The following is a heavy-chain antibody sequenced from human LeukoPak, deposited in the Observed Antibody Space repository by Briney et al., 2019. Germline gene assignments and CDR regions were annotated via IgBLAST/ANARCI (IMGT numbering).Heavy chain of an antibody. J-gene: IGHJ1*01. Sequence: SETLSLTCTVSGGSISSYYWSWIRQPPGKGLEWIGYIYYTGSTNYNPSLKSRVTISVDPSKNQFSLELNSVTAADTAVYYCARGGDVGSYTYFQHWGQGTLVTVSS. V-gene: IGHV4-59*01. CDR2: IYYTGST. CDR3: ARGGDVGSYTYFQH. CDR1: GGSISSYY. D-gene: IGHD1-26*01.